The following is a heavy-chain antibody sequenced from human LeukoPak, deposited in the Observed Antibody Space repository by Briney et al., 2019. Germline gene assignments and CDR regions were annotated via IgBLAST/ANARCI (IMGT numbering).Heavy chain of an antibody. CDR1: GGTFSSYA. V-gene: IGHV1-69*05. D-gene: IGHD2/OR15-2a*01. CDR2: IIPIFGTA. Sequence: ASVKVSCKASGGTFSSYAISWVRQAPGQGLEWMGGIIPIFGTANYAQKFQGRVTITTDESTSTAYMELSSLRSEDTAVYYCASGKGTTRDTYYFDYWGQGTLVTVSS. CDR3: ASGKGTTRDTYYFDY. J-gene: IGHJ4*02.